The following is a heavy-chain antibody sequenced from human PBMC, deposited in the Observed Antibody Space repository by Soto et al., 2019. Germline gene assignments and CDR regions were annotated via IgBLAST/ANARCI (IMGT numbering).Heavy chain of an antibody. CDR3: VRVAAGGGLDY. V-gene: IGHV3-72*01. CDR1: GFIFSVHY. D-gene: IGHD1-26*01. Sequence: EVQLVESGGGLVQPGGSLRLSCAASGFIFSVHYMDWVRQAPGKGLEWVGRTRNKANNYTTEYAASVKGRFTISRDDSQSSLHLQMNSLKTDDTAVYYCVRVAAGGGLDYWGQGTLVTVSS. J-gene: IGHJ4*02. CDR2: TRNKANNYTT.